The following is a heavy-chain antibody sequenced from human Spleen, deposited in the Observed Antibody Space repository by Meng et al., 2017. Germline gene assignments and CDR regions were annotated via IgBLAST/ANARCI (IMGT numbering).Heavy chain of an antibody. J-gene: IGHJ3*02. Sequence: GGSLRLSCAASGFTFSSYSMNWVRQAPGKGLEWVSSISSSSSYIYYADSVKGRFTISRDNAKNSLYLQMNSLRAEDTAVYYCARATDDYGSGSYYNRDAFDIWGQGKMVTVSS. CDR1: GFTFSSYS. CDR2: ISSSSSYI. D-gene: IGHD3-10*01. CDR3: ARATDDYGSGSYYNRDAFDI. V-gene: IGHV3-21*01.